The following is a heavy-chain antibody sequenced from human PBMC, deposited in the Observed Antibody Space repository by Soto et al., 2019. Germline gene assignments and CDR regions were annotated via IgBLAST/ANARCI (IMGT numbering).Heavy chain of an antibody. Sequence: SETRSLTCTVSGGSISSGDYYWSWIRQPPGKGLEWIGYIYYSGSTYYNPSLKSRVTISVDTSKNQFSLKLSSVTAADTAVYYCARDLIRFKYYYGMDVWGQGTTVTVSS. J-gene: IGHJ6*02. CDR2: IYYSGST. CDR1: GGSISSGDYY. V-gene: IGHV4-30-4*01. CDR3: ARDLIRFKYYYGMDV. D-gene: IGHD3-10*01.